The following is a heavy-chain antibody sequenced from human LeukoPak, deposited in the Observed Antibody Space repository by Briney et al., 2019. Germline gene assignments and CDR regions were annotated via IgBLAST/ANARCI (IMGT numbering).Heavy chain of an antibody. CDR2: IIPVLNIT. CDR1: GGIFSSSA. V-gene: IGHV1-69*04. CDR3: ARDQGLTAPPPYGLDV. D-gene: IGHD5-18*01. J-gene: IGHJ6*02. Sequence: ASVKVSCKASGGIFSSSAITWVRQAPGQGLEWMGRIIPVLNITNYAQKFQGRVTITADTSTSTAYMELSSLRSEETAVYYCARDQGLTAPPPYGLDVWGQGTTVTVSS.